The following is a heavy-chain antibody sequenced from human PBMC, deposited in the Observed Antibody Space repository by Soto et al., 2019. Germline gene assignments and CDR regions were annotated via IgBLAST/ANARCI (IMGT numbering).Heavy chain of an antibody. CDR2: ISFCGNTI. CDR3: ARRLDPLQYSDY. J-gene: IGHJ4*02. CDR1: KFTLDAYG. D-gene: IGHD5-18*01. V-gene: IGHV3-48*02. Sequence: GGSLRLACPASKFTLDAYGMNCVSQATGKRLKWVSFISFCGNTIYYAVSVRGRFTISRDNAKSTLFLQMNSLRYDDTATYYCARRLDPLQYSDYWGRGTLVTVSS.